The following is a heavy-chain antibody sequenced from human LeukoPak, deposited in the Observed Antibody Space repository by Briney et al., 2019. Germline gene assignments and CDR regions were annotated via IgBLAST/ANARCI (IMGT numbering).Heavy chain of an antibody. J-gene: IGHJ6*04. D-gene: IGHD3-10*01. V-gene: IGHV1-69*06. CDR2: IIPIFGTA. Sequence: GSSVKVSCKASGGTFSSYAISWGRQAPGQGLEWMGRIIPIFGTASYAQKFQGRVTISADKSTSTAYIELSGLRSEDTAVYYCAREMHTTMVWGVIRYYGMDVWGKGTTVTVSS. CDR1: GGTFSSYA. CDR3: AREMHTTMVWGVIRYYGMDV.